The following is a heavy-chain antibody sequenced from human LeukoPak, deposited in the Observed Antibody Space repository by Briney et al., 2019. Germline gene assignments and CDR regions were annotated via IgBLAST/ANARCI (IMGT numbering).Heavy chain of an antibody. CDR3: ARVLLGTGDY. D-gene: IGHD5-18*01. CDR1: GYTFTGYY. Sequence: ASVKVSCKASGYTFTGYYMHWVRQAPGQGLEWMGWINPNSGGTNYAQKFQARVTMTRETSISTAYRELSRLRSDDTAVDYCARVLLGTGDYWGQGTLVTVSS. CDR2: INPNSGGT. V-gene: IGHV1-2*02. J-gene: IGHJ4*02.